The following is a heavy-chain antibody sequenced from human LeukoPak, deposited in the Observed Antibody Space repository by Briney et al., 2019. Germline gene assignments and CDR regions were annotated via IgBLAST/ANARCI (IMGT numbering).Heavy chain of an antibody. CDR2: NSSSGSTI. D-gene: IGHD2-8*02. CDR3: ARDRRYFDTGGLGGPDY. V-gene: IGHV3-11*04. CDR1: GFTFSDYY. J-gene: IGHJ4*02. Sequence: GGSLRLSCAASGFTFSDYYMSWIRQAPGKGLEWVSYNSSSGSTIYYADSVKGRFTISRDNAKNSQYMQMNNLRAEDTAVYYCARDRRYFDTGGLGGPDYWGQGTLVTVSS.